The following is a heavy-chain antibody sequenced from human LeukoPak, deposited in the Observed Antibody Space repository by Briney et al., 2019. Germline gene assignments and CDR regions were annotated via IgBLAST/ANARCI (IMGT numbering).Heavy chain of an antibody. D-gene: IGHD4-17*01. CDR2: IYTSGST. CDR1: GGSISSGGYY. CDR3: ARERAWYGESDY. J-gene: IGHJ4*02. Sequence: SETLSLTCTVSGGSISSGGYYWSWIRQPPGKGLEWIGRIYTSGSTNYNPSLKSRVTISIGTSKNQFSLKLSSVTAADTAVYYCARERAWYGESDYWGQGTLVTVSS. V-gene: IGHV4-61*02.